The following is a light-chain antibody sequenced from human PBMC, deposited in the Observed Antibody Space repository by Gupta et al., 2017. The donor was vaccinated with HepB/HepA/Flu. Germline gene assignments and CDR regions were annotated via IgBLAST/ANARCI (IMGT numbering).Light chain of an antibody. CDR3: SEWESSVLVL. CDR2: SDS. V-gene: IGLV1-44*01. CDR1: GSNIGRYG. J-gene: IGLJ2*01. Sequence: QSVLPQPPSASGTPGQRVTISCSGGGSNIGRYGVNWYQKLPVTAPRLIVSSDSQRPAGVPYRFSGSKSGTSASLAISGHEAEVDGDYYCSEWESSVLVLFGGGTKVTVL.